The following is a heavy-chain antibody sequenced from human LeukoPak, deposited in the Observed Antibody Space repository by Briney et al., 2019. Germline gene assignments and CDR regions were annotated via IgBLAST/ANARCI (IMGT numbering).Heavy chain of an antibody. J-gene: IGHJ3*02. Sequence: PGGSLRLSCAASGFTFISYSIHWVRQAPGKGLEWVSTISGSGGRTYYADSVKGRFTISRDNSKNTLNLQMNSLRAEDTALYYCAKDSVVGATTSYYAFDIWGQGTMVIVSS. CDR2: ISGSGGRT. V-gene: IGHV3-23*01. CDR3: AKDSVVGATTSYYAFDI. D-gene: IGHD1-26*01. CDR1: GFTFISYS.